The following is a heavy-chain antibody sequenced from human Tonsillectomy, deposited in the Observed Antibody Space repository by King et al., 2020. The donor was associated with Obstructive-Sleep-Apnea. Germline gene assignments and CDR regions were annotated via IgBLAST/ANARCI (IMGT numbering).Heavy chain of an antibody. CDR1: GFTFDDYA. J-gene: IGHJ4*02. CDR3: AKDFSIAVAGYYFDY. CDR2: ISWNSGSI. V-gene: IGHV3-9*01. D-gene: IGHD6-19*01. Sequence: VQLVESGGGLVQPGRSLRLSCAASGFTFDDYAMHWVRQAPGKGLEWVSGISWNSGSIGYADSVKGRFTISRDNDKNSLYLQMNSLRAEDTALYYCAKDFSIAVAGYYFDYWGQGTLVTVSS.